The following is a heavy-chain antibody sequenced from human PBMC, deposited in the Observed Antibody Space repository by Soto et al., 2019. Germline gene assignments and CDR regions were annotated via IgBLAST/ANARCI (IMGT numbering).Heavy chain of an antibody. CDR2: INHSGST. CDR1: GGSFSGYY. CDR3: ARGGDSSSSRTFDY. V-gene: IGHV4-34*01. Sequence: LSLTCAVYGGSFSGYYWSWIRQPPGKGLEWIGEINHSGSTNYNPSLKSRVTISVDTSKNQFSLKLSSVTAADTAVYYCARGGDSSSSRTFDYWGQGTLVTVSS. J-gene: IGHJ4*02. D-gene: IGHD6-6*01.